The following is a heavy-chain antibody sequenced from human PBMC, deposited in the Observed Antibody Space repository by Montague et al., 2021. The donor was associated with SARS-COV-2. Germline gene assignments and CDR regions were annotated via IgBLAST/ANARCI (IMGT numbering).Heavy chain of an antibody. CDR1: GGSISSSSYH. D-gene: IGHD4-23*01. Sequence: SETLSLTCIVSGGSISSSSYHWGWIRQPPGKGLEWIGTIYYSGSTYYNPSLKSRVTISVDTYKNQFSLKLSSVTAADTAVYYCARLRYHGGNFGFQGLVDDWGQGALVTVSS. CDR2: IYYSGST. V-gene: IGHV4-39*01. CDR3: ARLRYHGGNFGFQGLVDD. J-gene: IGHJ4*02.